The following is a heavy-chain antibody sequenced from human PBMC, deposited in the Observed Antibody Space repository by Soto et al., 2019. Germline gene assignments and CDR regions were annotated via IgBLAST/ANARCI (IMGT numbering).Heavy chain of an antibody. J-gene: IGHJ4*02. CDR2: MNPNSGNT. Sequence: QVQLVQSGAEVKKPGASVKVSCKASGYTFTSYDINWVRQATGQGLEWMGWMNPNSGNTGYAQKFQGRVTMTRKPSINTAYMDLSSLRSEDTAVYYCARAHYYDSSGYYPNFDYCGQRTLVTVSS. CDR1: GYTFTSYD. V-gene: IGHV1-8*01. D-gene: IGHD3-22*01. CDR3: ARAHYYDSSGYYPNFDY.